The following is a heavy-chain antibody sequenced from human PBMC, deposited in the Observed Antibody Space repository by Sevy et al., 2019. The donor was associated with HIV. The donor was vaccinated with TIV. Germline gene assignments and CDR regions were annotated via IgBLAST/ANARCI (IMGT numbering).Heavy chain of an antibody. CDR2: ISSSSSYI. Sequence: GGSLRLSCAASGFTFSSYSMNWVRQAPGKGLEWVSSISSSSSYIYYADSVKGRFTISRDNAKNSLYLQMNSLRAEDTAVYYCARDRYCSSTSCSYYYGMDVWGQRTTVTVSS. V-gene: IGHV3-21*01. J-gene: IGHJ6*02. CDR3: ARDRYCSSTSCSYYYGMDV. D-gene: IGHD2-2*01. CDR1: GFTFSSYS.